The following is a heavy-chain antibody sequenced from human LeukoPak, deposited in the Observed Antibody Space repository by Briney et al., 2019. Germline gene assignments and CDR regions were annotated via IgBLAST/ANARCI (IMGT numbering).Heavy chain of an antibody. D-gene: IGHD4-11*01. J-gene: IGHJ4*02. CDR1: GFTFSSYS. CDR3: AALSNDYRGHDF. CDR2: ISSSSSYI. V-gene: IGHV3-21*01. Sequence: GGSLRLSCAASGFTFSSYSFNWVRQAPGKGLEWVSYISSSSSYIYYADSAKGRFTISRDNANNSLYLQMNSLRAEDTAVYYCAALSNDYRGHDFWGQGTLVTVSS.